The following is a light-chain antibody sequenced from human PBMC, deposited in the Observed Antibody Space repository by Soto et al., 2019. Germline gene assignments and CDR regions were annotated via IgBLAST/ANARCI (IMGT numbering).Light chain of an antibody. CDR3: GAYTSSNTRV. CDR2: EVS. CDR1: SSDVGGYNY. Sequence: QSALTQPASVSGSPGQSITISCTGTSSDVGGYNYVSWYQQHPGKAPKLIIYEVSNRPSGVSNRFSGSKSGNTASLTISGLQAEDEADYHCGAYTSSNTRVFGTGTKLTVL. V-gene: IGLV2-14*01. J-gene: IGLJ1*01.